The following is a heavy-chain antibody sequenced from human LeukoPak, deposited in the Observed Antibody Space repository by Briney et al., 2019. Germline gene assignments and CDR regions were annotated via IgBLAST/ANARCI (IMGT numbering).Heavy chain of an antibody. D-gene: IGHD6-19*01. V-gene: IGHV3-23*01. J-gene: IGHJ4*02. CDR3: ARALYGSGWCQDY. CDR2: ISNSVGTT. Sequence: GGSLRLSCAASGFXFSNYAMSWVRQAPGKGLEWVSTISNSVGTTYYADSVKGRFTISRDNSRNTLYLQVNSLRAEDTALYYCARALYGSGWCQDYWGQGTLVTVSS. CDR1: GFXFSNYA.